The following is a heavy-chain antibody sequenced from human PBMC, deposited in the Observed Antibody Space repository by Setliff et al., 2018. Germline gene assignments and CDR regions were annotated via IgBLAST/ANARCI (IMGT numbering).Heavy chain of an antibody. CDR1: GFTFSSLW. D-gene: IGHD3-10*01. CDR2: INQDGSGK. V-gene: IGHV3-7*01. CDR3: ATDSMVQGAPFYFDN. Sequence: PGGSLRLSCAASGFTFSSLWMSWVRQAPGKGLEWVANINQDGSGKFYVDSVKGRFTISRDNAKSSLYLQMNSLRAEDTGVYYCATDSMVQGAPFYFDNWGQGTLVTVSS. J-gene: IGHJ4*02.